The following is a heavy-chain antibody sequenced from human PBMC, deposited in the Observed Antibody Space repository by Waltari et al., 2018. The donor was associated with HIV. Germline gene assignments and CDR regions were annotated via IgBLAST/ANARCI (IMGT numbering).Heavy chain of an antibody. D-gene: IGHD6-19*01. J-gene: IGHJ4*02. Sequence: QVQLVQSGAEVKKPGASVKVSWKASRYNFTSYDNTWGRTASGTGPEWMGWMNPNSGNTGYAQKFQGRVTMTRNTSISTAYMELSSLKSEDTAVYYCARKGGIGSGWYAFDHWGQGTLVAVSS. CDR1: RYNFTSYD. CDR2: MNPNSGNT. CDR3: ARKGGIGSGWYAFDH. V-gene: IGHV1-8*02.